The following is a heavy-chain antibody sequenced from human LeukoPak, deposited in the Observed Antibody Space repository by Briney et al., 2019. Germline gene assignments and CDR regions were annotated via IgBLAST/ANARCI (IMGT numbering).Heavy chain of an antibody. V-gene: IGHV4-59*01. CDR2: IYYSGST. D-gene: IGHD3-10*01. Sequence: SQTLSLTCTVSGGSIGLYHWTWIRQPPGKGLEWIGYIYYSGSTKYNVSLKSRVTISVDTSKNQFSLRLSSVTAADTAVYYCARDRAAGSDWLDPWGQGILVTVSS. J-gene: IGHJ5*02. CDR1: GGSIGLYH. CDR3: ARDRAAGSDWLDP.